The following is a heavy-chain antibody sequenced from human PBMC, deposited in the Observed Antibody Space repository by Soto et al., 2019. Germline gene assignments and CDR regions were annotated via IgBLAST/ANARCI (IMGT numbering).Heavy chain of an antibody. D-gene: IGHD2-15*01. CDR2: IKHDAGGA. CDR1: GFNFDGYW. J-gene: IGHJ4*02. V-gene: IGHV3-7*01. Sequence: GGSLRLSCLASGFNFDGYWMTWVRHTPRKGLEWVANIKHDAGGAHYVDSVKGRFTIYRDNSRNSLYLQMNSLRGEDTGIYYCAREKSVLGPIGDFWGRGTRVTVSS. CDR3: AREKSVLGPIGDF.